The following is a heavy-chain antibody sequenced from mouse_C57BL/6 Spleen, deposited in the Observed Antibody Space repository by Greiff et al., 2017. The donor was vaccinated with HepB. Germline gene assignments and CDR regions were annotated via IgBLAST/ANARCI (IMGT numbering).Heavy chain of an antibody. J-gene: IGHJ2*01. V-gene: IGHV1-76*01. CDR3: ARGELRGYFDY. D-gene: IGHD1-1*01. CDR1: GYTFTDYY. CDR2: IYPGSGNT. Sequence: VQLQQSGAELVRPGASVKLSCKASGYTFTDYYINWVKQRPGQGLEWIARIYPGSGNTYYNEKFKGKATLTAEKSSSTAYMQLSSLTSEDSAVYFCARGELRGYFDYWGQSTTLTVSS.